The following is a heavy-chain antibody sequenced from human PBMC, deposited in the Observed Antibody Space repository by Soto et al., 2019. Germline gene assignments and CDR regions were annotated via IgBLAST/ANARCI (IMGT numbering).Heavy chain of an antibody. V-gene: IGHV1-69*01. Sequence: QVQLVQSGAEVKKPGSSVKVSCKASGGTFSSYAISWVRQAPGQGLEWMGGIIPIFGTANYAQKFQGRVTITADESTSTAYMELSSLRSEDTAVYYCARVVGSGSYYYDSSGYPHHDAFDIWGQGTMVTVSS. D-gene: IGHD3-22*01. CDR2: IIPIFGTA. CDR3: ARVVGSGSYYYDSSGYPHHDAFDI. J-gene: IGHJ3*02. CDR1: GGTFSSYA.